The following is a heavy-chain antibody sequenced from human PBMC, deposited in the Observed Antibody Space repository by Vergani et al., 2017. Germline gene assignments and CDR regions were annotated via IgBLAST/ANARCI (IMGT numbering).Heavy chain of an antibody. D-gene: IGHD3-22*01. V-gene: IGHV2-5*01. Sequence: QITLKESGPTLVKPTQTLTLTCTFSGFSLSTSGVGVGWIRQPPGKALEWLALIYWNDDKRYSPSLKSRLTITKDTSKNQVVLTITNMDPVDTATYYCAHRRYDSSGYYYGDYFDYWGQGTLVTVSS. CDR3: AHRRYDSSGYYYGDYFDY. CDR2: IYWNDDK. J-gene: IGHJ4*02. CDR1: GFSLSTSGVG.